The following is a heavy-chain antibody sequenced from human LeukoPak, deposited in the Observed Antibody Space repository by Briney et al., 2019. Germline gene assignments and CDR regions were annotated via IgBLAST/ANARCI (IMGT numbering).Heavy chain of an antibody. Sequence: PSETLSLTCTVSGGSISSSSYYWGWIRQPRGKGLEWIGYIYYSGSTYYNPSLKSRVTISVDTSKNQFSLKLSSVTAADTAVYYCARDPLWFGGGNGMDVWGQGTTVTVSS. CDR1: GGSISSSSYY. D-gene: IGHD3-10*01. CDR3: ARDPLWFGGGNGMDV. V-gene: IGHV4-31*03. J-gene: IGHJ6*02. CDR2: IYYSGST.